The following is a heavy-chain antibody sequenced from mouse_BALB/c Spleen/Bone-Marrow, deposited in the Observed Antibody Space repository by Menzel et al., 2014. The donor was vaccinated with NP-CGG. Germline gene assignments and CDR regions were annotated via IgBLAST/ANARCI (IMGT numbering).Heavy chain of an antibody. CDR3: ARDSLLITRALDY. D-gene: IGHD2-4*01. CDR2: IWGDGST. CDR1: GFSLTGYG. V-gene: IGHV2-6-7*01. Sequence: VKLMESGPGLVAPSQSLSITCTVSGFSLTGYGVSWVRQPPGKGLEWLGMIWGDGSTDYNSALKSRLSINKDNSKSQVFLKMNSLQTDDTARYYCARDSLLITRALDYWGQGTSVTVSS. J-gene: IGHJ4*01.